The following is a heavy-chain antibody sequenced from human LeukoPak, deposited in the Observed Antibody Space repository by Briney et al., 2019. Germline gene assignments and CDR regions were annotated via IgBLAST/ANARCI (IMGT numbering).Heavy chain of an antibody. CDR2: MNPNSGNT. Sequence: ASVKVSCKASGYSFTSYDVNWVRQATGQGLEWMGWMNPNSGNTGYAQKFQGRVTMTRSTSITAAYMELSSLRSEDTAVYYCARVQRVKFPLKYYFDYWGQGTLVTVSS. J-gene: IGHJ4*02. D-gene: IGHD3-10*01. CDR3: ARVQRVKFPLKYYFDY. CDR1: GYSFTSYD. V-gene: IGHV1-8*01.